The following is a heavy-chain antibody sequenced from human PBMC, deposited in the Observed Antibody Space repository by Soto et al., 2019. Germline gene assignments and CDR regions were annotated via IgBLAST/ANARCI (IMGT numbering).Heavy chain of an antibody. Sequence: QVQLVQSGPEVKKPGASVKVSCKAYGYTFNNYAMHWVRQAPGQRLEWMGWINTGNGNTKYSQKLQGRVTMTTDTSTSTAYMELRSLRSDDTAVYYCARDHLGFGGSPHFDYWGQGTLVTVSS. CDR2: INTGNGNT. CDR3: ARDHLGFGGSPHFDY. CDR1: GYTFNNYA. D-gene: IGHD2-15*01. V-gene: IGHV1-3*04. J-gene: IGHJ4*02.